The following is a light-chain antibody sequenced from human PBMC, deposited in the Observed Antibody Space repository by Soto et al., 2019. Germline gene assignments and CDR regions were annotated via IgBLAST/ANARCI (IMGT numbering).Light chain of an antibody. V-gene: IGKV3-11*01. CDR2: DAS. J-gene: IGKJ3*01. CDR1: QSINRH. CDR3: QHRGT. Sequence: EIVLTQSPATLSLSPGERATLSCRASQSINRHLAWYRQKPGQAPRLLIYDASNRATGIPARFSGSGSGTDFTLTISSLEPEDFAVYYCQHRGTFGPGTKVDIK.